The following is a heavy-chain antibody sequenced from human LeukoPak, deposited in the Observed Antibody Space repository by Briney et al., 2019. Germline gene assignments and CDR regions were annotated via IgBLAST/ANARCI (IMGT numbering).Heavy chain of an antibody. V-gene: IGHV4-59*01. D-gene: IGHD6-19*01. CDR1: GGSISSYY. CDR2: NYYSGST. Sequence: SETLSLTCTVSGGSISSYYWNWIRQPPGKGLEWIGYNYYSGSTNYNPSLKSRVTISVDTSKNQFSLKLSSVTAADTAVYYCARGGWYPESFQHWGQGALVTVSS. CDR3: ARGGWYPESFQH. J-gene: IGHJ1*01.